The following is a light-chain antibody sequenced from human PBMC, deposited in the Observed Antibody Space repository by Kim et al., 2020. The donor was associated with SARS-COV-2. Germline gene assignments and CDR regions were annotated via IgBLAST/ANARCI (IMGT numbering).Light chain of an antibody. CDR1: SLRNYF. J-gene: IGLJ2*01. CDR2: GKT. Sequence: AWGQTVRITCQGDSLRNYFASWDQQKPGQAPVLVIYGKTNRPSGIPDRFSGSSSGNTASLTITGAQAEDEADYYCNSRDSSGNHVVFGGGTQLTVL. CDR3: NSRDSSGNHVV. V-gene: IGLV3-19*01.